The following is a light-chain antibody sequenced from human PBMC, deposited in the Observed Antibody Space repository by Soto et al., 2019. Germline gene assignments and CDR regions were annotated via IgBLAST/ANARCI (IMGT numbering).Light chain of an antibody. Sequence: QSALTQPASVSGSHGQSITISCTGTSSDVGGYKYVSWYQQHPGKVPKLLIYEVSNRPSGVSNRFSGSKSGNTASLTISGLQAEDEAEYYCSSYTRSTTLNVLFGGGTKVTAL. CDR1: SSDVGGYKY. V-gene: IGLV2-14*01. CDR2: EVS. J-gene: IGLJ2*01. CDR3: SSYTRSTTLNVL.